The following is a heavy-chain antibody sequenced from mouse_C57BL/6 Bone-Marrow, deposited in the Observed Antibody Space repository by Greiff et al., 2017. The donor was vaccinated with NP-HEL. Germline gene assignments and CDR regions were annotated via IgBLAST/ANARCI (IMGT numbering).Heavy chain of an antibody. CDR3: ARGRDGYYFWFAY. CDR2: IHPNSGST. Sequence: QLQQPGAELVKPGASVKLSCKASGYTFTSYWMHWVKQRPGQGLEWIGMIHPNSGSTNYNEKFKSKATLTVDKSSSTAYMQLSSLTSEDSAVYYCARGRDGYYFWFAYWGQGTLVTVSA. D-gene: IGHD2-3*01. J-gene: IGHJ3*01. V-gene: IGHV1-64*01. CDR1: GYTFTSYW.